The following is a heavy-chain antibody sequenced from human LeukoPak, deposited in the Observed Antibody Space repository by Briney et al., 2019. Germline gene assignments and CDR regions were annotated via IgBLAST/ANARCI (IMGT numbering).Heavy chain of an antibody. CDR1: GFTFSSYW. CDR3: ARETSGYSYGPGPSVPDGVY. D-gene: IGHD5-18*01. Sequence: PGGSLRLSCAASGFTFSSYWMSWVRQAPGKGLEWVANIKQDGSEKYYVDSVKGRFTISRDNAKNSLYLQMNSLRAEDTAVYYCARETSGYSYGPGPSVPDGVYWGQGTLVTVSS. V-gene: IGHV3-7*01. CDR2: IKQDGSEK. J-gene: IGHJ4*02.